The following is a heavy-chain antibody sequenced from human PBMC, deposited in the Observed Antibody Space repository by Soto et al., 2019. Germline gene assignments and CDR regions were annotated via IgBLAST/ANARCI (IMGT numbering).Heavy chain of an antibody. CDR2: IIPIFGTA. D-gene: IGHD1-26*01. CDR1: GGTFSSYA. Sequence: QVQLVQSGAEVKKPGSSVKVSCKASGGTFSSYAISWVRQAPGQGLEWMGGIIPIFGTANYAQKFQGRVTITADESTSTAYMELSSLRSEDTAVYYCASEVGATPDYYYYGMDVWGQGTTVTVFS. CDR3: ASEVGATPDYYYYGMDV. J-gene: IGHJ6*02. V-gene: IGHV1-69*12.